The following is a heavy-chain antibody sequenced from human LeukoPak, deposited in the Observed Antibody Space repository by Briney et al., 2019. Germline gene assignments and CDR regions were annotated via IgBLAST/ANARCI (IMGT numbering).Heavy chain of an antibody. D-gene: IGHD3-3*01. CDR1: GFTFSSYS. V-gene: IGHV3-21*04. CDR2: ISSSSSYI. J-gene: IGHJ3*02. CDR3: AKVFSGVANAFDI. Sequence: GGSLRLSCAASGFTFSSYSMNWVRQAPGKGLEWVSSISSSSSYIYYADSVKGRFTISRDNAKNSLYLQMNSLRAEDTALYYCAKVFSGVANAFDIWGQGTMVTVSS.